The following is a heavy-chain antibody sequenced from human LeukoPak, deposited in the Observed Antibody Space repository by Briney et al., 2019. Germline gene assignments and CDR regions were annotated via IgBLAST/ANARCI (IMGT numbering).Heavy chain of an antibody. CDR1: GFTFTSYG. CDR2: IRYDGSNK. CDR3: AKEKGDYASDWFDP. D-gene: IGHD4-17*01. Sequence: GGSLRLSCAASGFTFTSYGMHWVRQAPGKGLEWVAFIRYDGSNKYYADSVKGRFTISRDNSKNTLYLQMNSLRAEDTAVYYCAKEKGDYASDWFDPWGQGTLVTVSS. V-gene: IGHV3-30*02. J-gene: IGHJ5*02.